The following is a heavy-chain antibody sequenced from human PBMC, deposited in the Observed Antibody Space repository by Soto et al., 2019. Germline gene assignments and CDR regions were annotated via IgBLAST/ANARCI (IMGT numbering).Heavy chain of an antibody. CDR1: GFTFDDYG. V-gene: IGHV3-20*04. CDR3: TRDLSNWYFDL. CDR2: INWNGGST. J-gene: IGHJ2*01. Sequence: PGGSLRLSCAASGFTFDDYGMSWVRQAPGKGLEWVSGINWNGGSTGYADSVKGRFTISRDNAKNSLYLQMNSLSAEDTAVYFCTRDLSNWYFDLWGRGTLVTVSS.